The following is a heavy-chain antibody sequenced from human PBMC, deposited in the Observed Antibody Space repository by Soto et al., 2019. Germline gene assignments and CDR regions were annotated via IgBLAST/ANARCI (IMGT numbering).Heavy chain of an antibody. J-gene: IGHJ4*02. Sequence: PGGSLRLSCAASGFTFSSYGMHWVRQAPGKGLEWVAVISYDGSNKYYADSVKGRFTISRDNSKNTLYLQMNSLRAEDTAVYYCAKDFPSYYPYSYGPPDYYFDYWGQGTLVTVSS. CDR3: AKDFPSYYPYSYGPPDYYFDY. CDR2: ISYDGSNK. CDR1: GFTFSSYG. V-gene: IGHV3-30*18. D-gene: IGHD5-18*01.